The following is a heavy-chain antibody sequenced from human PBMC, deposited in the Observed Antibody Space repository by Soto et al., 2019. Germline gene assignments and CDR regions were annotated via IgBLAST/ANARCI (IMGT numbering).Heavy chain of an antibody. CDR3: AKDHLKQWLAHYFDY. J-gene: IGHJ4*02. D-gene: IGHD6-19*01. CDR1: GFTFSSYG. V-gene: IGHV3-30*18. Sequence: GGSLRLSCAASGFTFSSYGMHWVRQAPGKGLEWVAVISYDGSNKYYADSVKGRFTISRDNSKNTLYLQMNSLRAEDTAVYYCAKDHLKQWLAHYFDYWGQGTLVTVSS. CDR2: ISYDGSNK.